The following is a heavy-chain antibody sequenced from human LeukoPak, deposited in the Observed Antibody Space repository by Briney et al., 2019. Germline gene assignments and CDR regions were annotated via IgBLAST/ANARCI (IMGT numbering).Heavy chain of an antibody. CDR2: ISGSGGST. D-gene: IGHD1-26*01. CDR1: GFTFSSYS. Sequence: GRSLRLSCAASGFTFSSYSMSWVRQAPGKGLEWLSSISGSGGSTYYADSVKGRFTTSRDNSKNTLYLQMNSLRAEDTAVYYCAKDCRVGATPTYFDYWGQGTLVTVSS. V-gene: IGHV3-23*01. CDR3: AKDCRVGATPTYFDY. J-gene: IGHJ4*02.